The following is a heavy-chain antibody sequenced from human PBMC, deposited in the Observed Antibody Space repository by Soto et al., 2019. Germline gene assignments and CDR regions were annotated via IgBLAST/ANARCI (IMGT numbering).Heavy chain of an antibody. Sequence: QVQLQESGPGLMKPSQTLSLDCTVSGGSISSGGYYWSWIRQHPGKGLEWIGYIYYSGSTYYNPSLKSRVTISVDTSKNQFSLKLSSVTAADTAVYYCARDRRYCSSTSCHKGPDYYYGMDVWGQGTTVTVSS. D-gene: IGHD2-2*02. V-gene: IGHV4-31*03. CDR2: IYYSGST. CDR3: ARDRRYCSSTSCHKGPDYYYGMDV. J-gene: IGHJ6*02. CDR1: GGSISSGGYY.